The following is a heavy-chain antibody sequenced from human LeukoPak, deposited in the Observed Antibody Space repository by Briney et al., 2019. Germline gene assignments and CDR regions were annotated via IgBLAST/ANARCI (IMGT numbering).Heavy chain of an antibody. V-gene: IGHV3-23*01. J-gene: IGHJ4*02. CDR1: GFTFSSYA. CDR3: AKASWYHDSSGYYLDY. D-gene: IGHD3-22*01. CDR2: ISGSGGST. Sequence: GGSLRLSCAASGFTFSSYAMSWARQAPGKGLECVSAISGSGGSTYYADSVKGRFTISRDNSKNTLYLQMNSLRAEDTAVYYCAKASWYHDSSGYYLDYWGQGTLVTVSS.